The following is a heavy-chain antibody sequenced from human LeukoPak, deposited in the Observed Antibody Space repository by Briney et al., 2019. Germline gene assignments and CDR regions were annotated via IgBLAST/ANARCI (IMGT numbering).Heavy chain of an antibody. D-gene: IGHD1-14*01. V-gene: IGHV3-7*01. CDR2: IKQDGSEK. CDR3: ARAKVSDY. Sequence: PPGGSLRPSCAASGFIFSNYWMSWVRQAPGKGLEWVANIKQDGSEKFYVDSVKGRFTISRDNAKNSLYLQMNSLRAEDTAVYYCARAKVSDYWGQGTLVTVSS. J-gene: IGHJ4*02. CDR1: GFIFSNYW.